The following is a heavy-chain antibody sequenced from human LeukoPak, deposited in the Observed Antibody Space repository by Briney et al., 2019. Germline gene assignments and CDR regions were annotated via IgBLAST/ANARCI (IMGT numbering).Heavy chain of an antibody. CDR1: GGPISSGGYY. Sequence: SETLSLTCTVSGGPISSGGYYWSWIRQHPGKGVEWIGYIYYSGSTYYNPSLKSRVTISVDTSKNQFSLKLSSVTAADTAVYYCARGIAAAGVQGSGWYGRPQSWMYYGMDVWGQGTTVTVSS. CDR2: IYYSGST. D-gene: IGHD6-13*01. V-gene: IGHV4-31*03. J-gene: IGHJ6*02. CDR3: ARGIAAAGVQGSGWYGRPQSWMYYGMDV.